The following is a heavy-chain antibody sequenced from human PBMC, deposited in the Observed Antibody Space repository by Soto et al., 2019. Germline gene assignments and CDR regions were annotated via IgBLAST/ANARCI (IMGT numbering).Heavy chain of an antibody. Sequence: GGSLRLSCAASGFTFSSYDMHWVRQATGKGLEWVSAIGTAGDTYYPGSVKGRFTISRENAKNSLYLQMNSLRAEDTAVYYCARGSYAYSSGWGGMDVWGQGTTVTVSS. D-gene: IGHD6-19*01. CDR1: GFTFSSYD. J-gene: IGHJ6*02. CDR3: ARGSYAYSSGWGGMDV. V-gene: IGHV3-13*01. CDR2: IGTAGDT.